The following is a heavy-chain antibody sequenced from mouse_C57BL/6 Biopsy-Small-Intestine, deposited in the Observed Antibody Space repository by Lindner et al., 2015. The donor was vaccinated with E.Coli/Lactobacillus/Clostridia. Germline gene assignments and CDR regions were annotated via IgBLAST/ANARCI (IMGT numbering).Heavy chain of an antibody. CDR2: INPNNGDT. D-gene: IGHD1-3*01. Sequence: SVKVSCKTSGYTFGTYNMNWVRQAPGQGLEWMGIINPNNGDTYYSPKFQGRVSMTTDTSTRTVHMELSSLRSEDTALYYCARDKYSSSRSGSAYWGQGTLVTVSS. CDR3: ARDKYSSSRSGSAY. CDR1: GYTFGTYN. J-gene: IGHJ4*01. V-gene: IGHV1-18*01.